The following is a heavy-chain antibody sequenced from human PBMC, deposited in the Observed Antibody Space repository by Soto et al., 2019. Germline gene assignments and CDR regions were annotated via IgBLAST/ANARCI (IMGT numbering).Heavy chain of an antibody. CDR1: GSTFSSYW. J-gene: IGHJ6*02. CDR3: ARDITIPSRTYYYYGMDV. V-gene: IGHV3-7*03. D-gene: IGHD3-3*01. Sequence: GGSLRLSCAASGSTFSSYWMSWVRQAPGKGLEWVANIKQDGSEKYYVDSVKGRFTISRDNAKNSLYLQMNSLRAEDTAVYYCARDITIPSRTYYYYGMDVWGQGTTVTVSS. CDR2: IKQDGSEK.